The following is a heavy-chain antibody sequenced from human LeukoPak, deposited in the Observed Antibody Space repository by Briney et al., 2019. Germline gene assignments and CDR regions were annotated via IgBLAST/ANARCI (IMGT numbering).Heavy chain of an antibody. CDR3: ARSPPRDTSGYYSPYFDY. CDR1: GGSLSSYY. J-gene: IGHJ4*02. CDR2: FLDIATT. D-gene: IGHD3-22*01. V-gene: IGHV4-59*01. Sequence: SETLSLTCSVSGGSLSSYYWSWIRQPPGKGLEGIGYFLDIATTNYNPSLRSRVTVSEDTSRNQFSLTFTSVTAADTAVHYCARSPPRDTSGYYSPYFDYWGQGILVTVSS.